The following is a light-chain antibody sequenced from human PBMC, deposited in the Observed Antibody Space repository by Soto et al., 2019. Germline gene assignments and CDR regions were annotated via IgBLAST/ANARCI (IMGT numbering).Light chain of an antibody. J-gene: IGKJ2*01. Sequence: AIQLTQSPSSLSASVGDRVTITCRASQGISSALAWYQQKPGKAPKLLIYDASSLESGVPSRFSGSGSGTDFTLTISSLQPEDFATYYCQQFNSYAAYTFGQGNKLEIK. V-gene: IGKV1-13*02. CDR3: QQFNSYAAYT. CDR1: QGISSA. CDR2: DAS.